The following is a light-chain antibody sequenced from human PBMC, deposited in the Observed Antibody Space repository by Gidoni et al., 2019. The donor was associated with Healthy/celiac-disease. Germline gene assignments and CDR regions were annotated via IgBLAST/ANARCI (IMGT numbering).Light chain of an antibody. V-gene: IGKV2-28*01. J-gene: IGKJ1*01. Sequence: DIVMTPSPLSLPVTPGEPASISCRSSQSLVHSNGYNYLDWYLQNPGHSPQLLIYLGSNWASGVPDRFSGSGSGTDFTLKISRVEAEDVGVYYCMQASQTPRTFGQGTKVEIK. CDR2: LGS. CDR1: QSLVHSNGYNY. CDR3: MQASQTPRT.